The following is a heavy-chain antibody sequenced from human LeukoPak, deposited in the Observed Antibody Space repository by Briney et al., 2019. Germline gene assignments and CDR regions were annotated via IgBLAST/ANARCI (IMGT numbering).Heavy chain of an antibody. CDR3: ARGKYGGYFIDY. CDR2: ISPDSNYK. D-gene: IGHD5-12*01. Sequence: PGESLRLSCAASGFTFSTYSMNWLRLAPGKGLEWVSSISPDSNYKYYVDSVKGRFTISRDNAKNTVYLQMNSLRAEDTAVYYCARGKYGGYFIDYWGQGTLVTVSS. CDR1: GFTFSTYS. V-gene: IGHV3-21*01. J-gene: IGHJ4*02.